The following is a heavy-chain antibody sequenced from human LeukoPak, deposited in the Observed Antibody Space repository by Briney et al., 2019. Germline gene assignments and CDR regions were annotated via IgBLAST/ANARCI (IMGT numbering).Heavy chain of an antibody. D-gene: IGHD4-23*01. CDR1: GFTFSSYA. Sequence: PGGSLRLSCAASGFTFSSYAMSWVRQAPGKGLEWVSAISGSGGSTYYADSVKGRFTISGDNSNNTLFLQMNSLRAEDTAVYYCARGSYGGEYFDYWGQGTLVTVSS. J-gene: IGHJ4*02. CDR2: ISGSGGST. V-gene: IGHV3-23*01. CDR3: ARGSYGGEYFDY.